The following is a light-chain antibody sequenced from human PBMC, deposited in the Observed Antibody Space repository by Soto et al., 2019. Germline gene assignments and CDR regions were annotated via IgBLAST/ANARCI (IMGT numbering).Light chain of an antibody. J-gene: IGLJ1*01. V-gene: IGLV1-40*01. CDR3: QSHDSSLSAYV. CDR2: GNS. CDR1: SSNIGAGYD. Sequence: QSVLTPPPSVSGAPGQRVTISCTGSSSNIGAGYDVHWYEQLPGTAPKLLIYGNSNRPSGVPDRFSGSKSGTPASLAITGLQAEDEADFYCQSHDSSLSAYVFGTGTKVTVL.